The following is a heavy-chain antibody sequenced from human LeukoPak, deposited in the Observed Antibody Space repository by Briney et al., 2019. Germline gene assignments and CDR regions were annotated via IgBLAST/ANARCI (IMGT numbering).Heavy chain of an antibody. CDR2: ISSSSSYI. CDR3: ARDLGDYGDYS. J-gene: IGHJ4*02. D-gene: IGHD4-17*01. Sequence: GGSLRLSCAASGFTFSSYSMNWVRQAPGKGLEWDSSISSSSSYIYYADSVKGRFTISRDNAKNSLYLQMNSLRAEDTAVYYCARDLGDYGDYSWGQGTLVTVSS. CDR1: GFTFSSYS. V-gene: IGHV3-21*01.